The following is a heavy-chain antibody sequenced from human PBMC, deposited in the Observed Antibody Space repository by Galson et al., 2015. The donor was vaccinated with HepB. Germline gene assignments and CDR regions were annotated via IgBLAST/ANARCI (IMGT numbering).Heavy chain of an antibody. J-gene: IGHJ5*02. CDR3: ARVFGELFLSASEGRDNWFDP. D-gene: IGHD3-10*01. V-gene: IGHV4-31*03. CDR1: GGSISSGGYY. CDR2: IYYSGST. Sequence: TLSLTCTVSGGSISSGGYYWSWIRQHPGKGLEWIGYIYYSGSTYYNPSLKSRVTISVDTSKNQFSLKLSSVTAADTAVYYCARVFGELFLSASEGRDNWFDPWGQGTLVTVSS.